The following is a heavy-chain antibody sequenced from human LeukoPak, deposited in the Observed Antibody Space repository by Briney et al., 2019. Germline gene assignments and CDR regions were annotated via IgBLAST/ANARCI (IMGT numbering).Heavy chain of an antibody. V-gene: IGHV1-24*01. CDR1: GYTLTELS. CDR3: ATGPIVVVPAAIIY. Sequence: ASVKVSCKVSGYTLTELSMHWVRRAPGKGLEWMGGFDPEDGETIYAQKFQGRVTMAEDTSTDTAYMELSSLRSEDTAVYYCATGPIVVVPAAIIYWGQGTLVTVSS. J-gene: IGHJ4*02. D-gene: IGHD2-2*01. CDR2: FDPEDGET.